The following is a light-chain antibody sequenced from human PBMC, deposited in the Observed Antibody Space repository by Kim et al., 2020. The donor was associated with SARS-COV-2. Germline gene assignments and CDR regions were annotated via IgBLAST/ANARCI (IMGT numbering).Light chain of an antibody. CDR3: QAWDSSVVVV. Sequence: SYELTHPPSVSVSPGQTASITCSGDKLGDKYACWYQQKPGQSPVLVIYQDSKRPSGIPERFSGSNSGNTATLTISGTQAMDEADYYCQAWDSSVVVVFGGGTQLTVL. J-gene: IGLJ2*01. CDR2: QDS. V-gene: IGLV3-1*01. CDR1: KLGDKY.